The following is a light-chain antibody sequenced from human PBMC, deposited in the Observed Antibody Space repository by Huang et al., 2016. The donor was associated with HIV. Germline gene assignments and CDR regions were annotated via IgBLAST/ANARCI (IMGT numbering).Light chain of an antibody. CDR3: QQYNNWPPEET. Sequence: EIVMTQPPVTLSVSPGERATLSSSASQSVSRDLAWYQQKAGQAPRLHIYGAATRATGIPARFSGSGSGTEFTLTISSLQSEDFAVYYCQQYNNWPPEETFGPGTKVDIK. J-gene: IGKJ3*01. CDR2: GAA. CDR1: QSVSRD. V-gene: IGKV3-15*01.